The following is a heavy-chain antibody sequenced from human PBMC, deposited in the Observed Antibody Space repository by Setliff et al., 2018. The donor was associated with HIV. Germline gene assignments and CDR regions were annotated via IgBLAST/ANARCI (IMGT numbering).Heavy chain of an antibody. V-gene: IGHV3-15*01. CDR3: TPSPGYYDYVWGSYRLLDY. D-gene: IGHD3-16*02. CDR2: IKSKTDGGTT. J-gene: IGHJ4*02. CDR1: GFTFSNAW. Sequence: PGGSLRLSCAASGFTFSNAWMSWVRQAPGKGLEWVGRIKSKTDGGTTDYAAPVKGRFTISRDDSKNTLYLQMNSLKTEDTAVYYCTPSPGYYDYVWGSYRLLDYWGQGTLVTVSS.